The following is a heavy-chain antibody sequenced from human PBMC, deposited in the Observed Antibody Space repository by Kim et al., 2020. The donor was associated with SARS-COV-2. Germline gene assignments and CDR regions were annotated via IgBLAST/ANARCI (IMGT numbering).Heavy chain of an antibody. CDR3: ARGVLRGFDY. Sequence: NKYNADSVKGRFTISRENSKNTLYLQMNSLGAEDTAVYYCARGVLRGFDYWGQGTLVTVSS. J-gene: IGHJ4*02. D-gene: IGHD3-16*01. V-gene: IGHV3-30*01. CDR2: NK.